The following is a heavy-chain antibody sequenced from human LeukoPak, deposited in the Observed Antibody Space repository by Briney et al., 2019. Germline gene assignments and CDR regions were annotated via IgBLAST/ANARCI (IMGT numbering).Heavy chain of an antibody. CDR1: GYTFTSYG. D-gene: IGHD6-6*01. J-gene: IGHJ4*02. CDR2: ISTYNGNT. Sequence: ASVKVSCKTSGYTFTSYGISWVRQAPGQGLEWMGWISTYNGNTNYAQKLQGRVTMTTDTSTTTAYMELRSLRSDDTAVYYCARADYTTSSTPDYWGQGTLVTVSS. V-gene: IGHV1-18*01. CDR3: ARADYTTSSTPDY.